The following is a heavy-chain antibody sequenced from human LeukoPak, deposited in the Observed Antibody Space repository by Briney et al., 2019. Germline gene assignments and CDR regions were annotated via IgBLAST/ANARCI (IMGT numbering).Heavy chain of an antibody. D-gene: IGHD1-26*01. V-gene: IGHV4-4*02. CDR2: ISLTGRT. Sequence: PSGTLSLTCVVSGGXITSTNCWSWVRQPPGQGLEWIGEISLTGRTNYNPSLIGRVIMSLDESRNQLSLTLTSVTAADTAMYYCTRESGPYCPFGYWGQGTLVVVPS. CDR3: TRESGPYCPFGY. CDR1: GGXITSTNC. J-gene: IGHJ4*02.